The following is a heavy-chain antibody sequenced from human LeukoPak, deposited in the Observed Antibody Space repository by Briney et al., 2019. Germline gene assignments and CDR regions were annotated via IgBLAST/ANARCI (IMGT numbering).Heavy chain of an antibody. D-gene: IGHD3-22*01. CDR2: IHYSGST. CDR1: GGSISSTRHC. Sequence: PSETLSLTCSVSGGSISSTRHCWGWIRQPPGTGLEWIGSIHYSGSTYYNASLKSRVTISVDTSKSFFSLNLNSVTAADTAVYYCTRVSYDTSGYYHEYFFDYWGQGVLVTVSS. J-gene: IGHJ4*02. V-gene: IGHV4-39*07. CDR3: TRVSYDTSGYYHEYFFDY.